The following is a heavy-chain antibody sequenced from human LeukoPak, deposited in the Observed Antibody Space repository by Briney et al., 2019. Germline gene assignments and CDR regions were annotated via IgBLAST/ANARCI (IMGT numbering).Heavy chain of an antibody. CDR3: ARGGSRVVTYGNFDY. CDR2: ISTYSGNT. D-gene: IGHD2-21*02. J-gene: IGHJ4*02. CDR1: GYTFTSYA. Sequence: ASVKVSCKPSGYTFTSYALSWVRQAPGQGLEWMGWISTYSGNTNYAQKLQGRITMTIETSTSTAYMELRSLRSDDTAVYYCARGGSRVVTYGNFDYRGQGTLVTVSS. V-gene: IGHV1-18*01.